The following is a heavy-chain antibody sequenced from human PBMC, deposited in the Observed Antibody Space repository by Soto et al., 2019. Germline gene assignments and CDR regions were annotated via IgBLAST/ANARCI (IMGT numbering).Heavy chain of an antibody. Sequence: SETLSLTGTVSGGSIGSYHWSWVRQPPGKGLEWIASVYYTGTTNYNPSLGSRVTISIDAPGNRFSMEITSVTAADTAIYYCAREPVLTGMFDFLGQGILLTVSS. J-gene: IGHJ4*02. CDR1: GGSIGSYH. CDR3: AREPVLTGMFDF. V-gene: IGHV4-59*01. CDR2: VYYTGTT. D-gene: IGHD7-27*01.